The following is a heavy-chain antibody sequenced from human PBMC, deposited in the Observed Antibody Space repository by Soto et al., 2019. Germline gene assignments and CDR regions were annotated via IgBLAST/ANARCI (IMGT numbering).Heavy chain of an antibody. V-gene: IGHV4-4*07. CDR2: IHTSGSP. CDR3: ATGGTYFDY. Sequence: SETLSLTCTVSGGSISSYYCSWIRQAAGKGLEWIGRIHTSGSPNYNPSLKSRVTMSADTSKNQFSLKLTSVTAADTAVYYCATGGTYFDYWGQGTLVTVSS. J-gene: IGHJ4*02. CDR1: GGSISSYY.